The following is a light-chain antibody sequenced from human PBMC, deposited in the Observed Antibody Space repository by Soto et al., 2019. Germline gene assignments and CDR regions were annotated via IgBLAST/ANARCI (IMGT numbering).Light chain of an antibody. CDR2: SNN. J-gene: IGLJ2*01. CDR1: SSNIGSNT. CDR3: AAWDDSLNDVV. Sequence: QSVLTQPPSASGTPGQRVTISCSGSSSNIGSNTVNWYQQLPGTAPKLLIYSNNQRPSGVPDRFSGSKSGTSASLAISGLQSEDEADYYCAAWDDSLNDVVFGGGIQLTVL. V-gene: IGLV1-44*01.